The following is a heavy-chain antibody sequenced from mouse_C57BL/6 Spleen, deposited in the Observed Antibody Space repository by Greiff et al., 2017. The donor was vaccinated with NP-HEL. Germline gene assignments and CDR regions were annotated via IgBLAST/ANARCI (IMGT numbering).Heavy chain of an antibody. CDR2: IDPSDSET. CDR1: GYTFTSYW. CDR3: ARSPYYYAMDY. V-gene: IGHV1-52*01. J-gene: IGHJ4*01. Sequence: QVQLKQPGAELVRPGSSVKLSCKASGYTFTSYWMHWVKQRPIQGLEWIGNIDPSDSETHYNQKFKDKATLTVDKSSSTAYMQLSSLTSEDSAVYYCARSPYYYAMDYWGQGTSVTVSS.